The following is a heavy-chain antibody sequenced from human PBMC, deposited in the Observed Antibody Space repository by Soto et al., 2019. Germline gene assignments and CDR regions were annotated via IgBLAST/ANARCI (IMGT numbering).Heavy chain of an antibody. CDR1: GFTFSIYA. J-gene: IGHJ2*01. D-gene: IGHD2-21*02. CDR2: MSGSGGSI. V-gene: IGHV3-23*01. Sequence: EVQLLEYGGGLVQPGGSLRLSCAASGFTFSIYAMSWVRQAPGKGLEWVSAMSGSGGSIYFANSVKGRFTISRDNSKDTLYLHMNSLRAEDTAVYYCAITHNCGDDCRAGRFRFFDLWGRGTLVTVSS. CDR3: AITHNCGDDCRAGRFRFFDL.